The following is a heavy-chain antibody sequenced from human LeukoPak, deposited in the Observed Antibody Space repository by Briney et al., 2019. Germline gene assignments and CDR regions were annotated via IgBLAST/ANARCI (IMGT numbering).Heavy chain of an antibody. CDR3: AKEKRPLRDGYNGIFDY. J-gene: IGHJ4*02. D-gene: IGHD5-24*01. CDR2: ISGSGGST. Sequence: GGSLRLSCAASGLTFSSYAMSWVRQAPGKGLEWVSAISGSGGSTYYADSVKGRFTISRDNSKNTLYLQMNSLRAEDTAVYYCAKEKRPLRDGYNGIFDYWGQGTLVTVSS. CDR1: GLTFSSYA. V-gene: IGHV3-23*01.